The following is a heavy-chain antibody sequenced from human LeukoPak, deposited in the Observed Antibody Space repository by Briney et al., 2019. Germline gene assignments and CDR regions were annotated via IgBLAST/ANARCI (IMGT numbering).Heavy chain of an antibody. V-gene: IGHV1-58*02. CDR1: GFTFTSSA. D-gene: IGHD6-13*01. CDR3: ATSELRIAAAGTGPFDY. Sequence: SVKVSCKASGFTFTSSAMQWVRQARGQRLEWIGWIVVGSGNTNYAQKFQERVTITRDMSTSTAYMELSSLRSEDTAVYYYATSELRIAAAGTGPFDYWGQGTLVTVSS. CDR2: IVVGSGNT. J-gene: IGHJ4*02.